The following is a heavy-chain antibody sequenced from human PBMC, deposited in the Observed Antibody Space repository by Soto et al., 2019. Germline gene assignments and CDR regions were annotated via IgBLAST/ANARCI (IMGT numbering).Heavy chain of an antibody. J-gene: IGHJ6*02. V-gene: IGHV3-53*04. Sequence: PGGSLRLSCAASGFTVSSNYMSWVRQAPGKGLEWVSVIYSGGSTYYADSVKGRFTISRHNSKNTLYLQMNSLRAEDTAVYYCARDVVVAATTADVFEDYYDGMDVWSQGTTVTVSS. CDR2: IYSGGST. CDR3: ARDVVVAATTADVFEDYYDGMDV. CDR1: GFTVSSNY. D-gene: IGHD2-15*01.